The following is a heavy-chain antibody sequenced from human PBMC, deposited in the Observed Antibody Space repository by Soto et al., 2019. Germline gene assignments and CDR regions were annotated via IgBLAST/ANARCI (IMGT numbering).Heavy chain of an antibody. J-gene: IGHJ4*02. D-gene: IGHD6-19*01. V-gene: IGHV3-7*03. CDR2: IRKDGSEK. CDR1: GFSISSYW. Sequence: EVQLVASGVGLVQPGGSLRLSCEASGFSISSYWMNWVRQAPGKGMEWVAIIRKDGSEKYYVDSVKGRFTISRDNAKNSLYLKMNSPRDDDTAVYYCAGGSGWLSDYWGQGTLVNVSS. CDR3: AGGSGWLSDY.